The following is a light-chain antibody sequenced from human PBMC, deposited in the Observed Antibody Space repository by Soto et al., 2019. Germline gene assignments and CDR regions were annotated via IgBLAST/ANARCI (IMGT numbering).Light chain of an antibody. CDR2: GAS. J-gene: IGKJ3*01. CDR3: LQYNNWPPLFT. CDR1: QSVSSN. Sequence: EILMTQSPATVSVSPGERATLSCRASQSVSSNLVWYQKKPGQAPRLLIYGASTRATGIPARFRGSGSGTEFTLTIDSLQSEDFAFYYCLQYNNWPPLFTFGPGTKVDLK. V-gene: IGKV3-15*01.